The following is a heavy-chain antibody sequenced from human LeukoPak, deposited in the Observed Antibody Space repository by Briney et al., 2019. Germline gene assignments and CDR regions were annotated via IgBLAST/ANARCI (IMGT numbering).Heavy chain of an antibody. CDR3: ARDASDWNHKTYYYYYYMDV. V-gene: IGHV3-11*04. D-gene: IGHD1-1*01. Sequence: GGSLRLSCAASGLTFSDYYMSWIRQAPGKGLEWVSYISSSGSTIYYADSVRGRFTISRDNAKNSLYLQMNSLRAEDTAVYYCARDASDWNHKTYYYYYYMDVWGKGTTVTVSS. CDR2: ISSSGSTI. CDR1: GLTFSDYY. J-gene: IGHJ6*03.